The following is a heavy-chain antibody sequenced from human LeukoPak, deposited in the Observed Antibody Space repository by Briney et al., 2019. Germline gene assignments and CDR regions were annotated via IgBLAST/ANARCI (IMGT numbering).Heavy chain of an antibody. Sequence: GGSLRLSCAASGFTFSNYAMSWVRQTPGKGLEWLSTISGGGENTHYADSVEGRFTISRHNSQNTLYLQMNSLRADDTAVYCCAKDAGGPMFDYWGQGTLVTVSS. D-gene: IGHD4-23*01. V-gene: IGHV3-23*01. J-gene: IGHJ4*02. CDR1: GFTFSNYA. CDR3: AKDAGGPMFDY. CDR2: ISGGGENT.